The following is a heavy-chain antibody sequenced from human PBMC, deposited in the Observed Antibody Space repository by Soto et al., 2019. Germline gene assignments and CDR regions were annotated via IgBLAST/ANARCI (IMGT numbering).Heavy chain of an antibody. Sequence: ASVKVSCKASGYTFTSYGISWVRQAPGQGLEWMGWISAYNGNTNYAQKLQGRVTMTTDTSTSTAYMELRSLRSDDTAVYYCARVYLGDGYYYDSSGYYYFDYWGQGTLVTVSS. V-gene: IGHV1-18*01. D-gene: IGHD3-22*01. J-gene: IGHJ4*02. CDR3: ARVYLGDGYYYDSSGYYYFDY. CDR1: GYTFTSYG. CDR2: ISAYNGNT.